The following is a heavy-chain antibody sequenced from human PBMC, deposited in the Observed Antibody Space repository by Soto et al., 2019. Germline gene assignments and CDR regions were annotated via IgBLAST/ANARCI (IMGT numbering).Heavy chain of an antibody. J-gene: IGHJ4*02. CDR1: GGSITSYH. D-gene: IGHD6-13*01. CDR2: TAYTGNT. Sequence: SETLSLTCVVSGGSITSYHWSWIRQFPGKGLEWIAYTAYTGNTNYNPSLKSRVTISMDTSKNQVSLKLTSVTTADTAVYFCAAGEASSRNLAPYYLDFWGQGTLVTVSS. CDR3: AAGEASSRNLAPYYLDF. V-gene: IGHV4-59*03.